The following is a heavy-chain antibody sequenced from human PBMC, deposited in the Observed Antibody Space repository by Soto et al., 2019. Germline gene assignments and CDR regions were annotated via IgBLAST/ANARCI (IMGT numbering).Heavy chain of an antibody. CDR1: GFTFSSYA. CDR2: ISGSGGST. D-gene: IGHD3-10*01. CDR3: AKGRSPFYYGSGIYFDY. J-gene: IGHJ4*02. Sequence: GGSLRLSCAASGFTFSSYAMSWVRQAPGKGLEWVSAISGSGGSTYYADSVKGRFTISRDNSKNTLYLQMNSLRAEDTAVYYCAKGRSPFYYGSGIYFDYWGQGTLVTVSS. V-gene: IGHV3-23*01.